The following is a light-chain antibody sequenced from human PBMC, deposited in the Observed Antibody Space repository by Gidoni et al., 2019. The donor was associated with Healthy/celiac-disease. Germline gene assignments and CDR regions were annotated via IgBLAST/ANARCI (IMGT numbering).Light chain of an antibody. CDR3: QQYGSSPLT. Sequence: EIVLTQSPGTLSLSPGERATLSCRASQSVSSSYLAWYQQKPGQAPRLLIYGASSRATGIPDRFSGSGSGIDFTLTISRLEPEDFAVYYCQQYGSSPLTFGGGTEVEIK. CDR2: GAS. J-gene: IGKJ4*01. CDR1: QSVSSSY. V-gene: IGKV3-20*01.